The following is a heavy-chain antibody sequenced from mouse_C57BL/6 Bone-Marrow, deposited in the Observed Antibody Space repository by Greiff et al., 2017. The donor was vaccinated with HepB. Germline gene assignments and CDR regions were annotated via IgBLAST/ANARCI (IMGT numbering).Heavy chain of an antibody. D-gene: IGHD1-1*01. CDR2: ISDGGSYT. V-gene: IGHV5-4*01. J-gene: IGHJ4*01. CDR1: GFTFSSYA. Sequence: EVNVVESGGGLVKPGGSLKLSCAASGFTFSSYAMSWVRQTPEKRLEWVATISDGGSYTYYPDNVKGRFTISRDNAKNNLYLQMSHLKSEDTAMYYCARDEDYGSSYAMDYWGQGTSVTVSS. CDR3: ARDEDYGSSYAMDY.